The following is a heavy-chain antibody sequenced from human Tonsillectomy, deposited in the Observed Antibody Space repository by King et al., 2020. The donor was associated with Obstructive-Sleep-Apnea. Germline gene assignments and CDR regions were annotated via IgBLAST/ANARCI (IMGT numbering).Heavy chain of an antibody. CDR3: ARAWILEWLLSLSWFDP. D-gene: IGHD3-3*01. J-gene: IGHJ5*02. CDR2: IYYSGST. CDR1: GGSISRSSYY. Sequence: PLQESGPGLVKPSETLSLTCTVSGGSISRSSYYWGWIRQPPGQGLEWIGSIYYSGSTYYNPSLKSRVTISVDTSKNQFSLRLSSVTAADTAVYYCARAWILEWLLSLSWFDPWGQGTLVTVSS. V-gene: IGHV4-39*07.